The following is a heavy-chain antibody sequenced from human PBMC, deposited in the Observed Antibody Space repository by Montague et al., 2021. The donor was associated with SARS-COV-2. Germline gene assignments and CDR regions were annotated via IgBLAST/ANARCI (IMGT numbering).Heavy chain of an antibody. D-gene: IGHD2-2*01. V-gene: IGHV4-34*01. Sequence: SETLSLTCTVHRGSFSGYYWTWIRQPPGKGLEWIGEINHSGGANYNPSLKSRVTISVDTSKNHFSLKLRSVTAADTAVYYCARGDGSSATCYRALHYWGQGTLVTVSS. CDR3: ARGDGSSATCYRALHY. CDR2: INHSGGA. CDR1: RGSFSGYY. J-gene: IGHJ4*02.